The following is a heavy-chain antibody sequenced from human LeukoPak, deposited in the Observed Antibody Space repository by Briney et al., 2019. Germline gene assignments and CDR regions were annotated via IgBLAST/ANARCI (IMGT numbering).Heavy chain of an antibody. J-gene: IGHJ6*02. V-gene: IGHV1-18*01. Sequence: ASVKVSCKTSGYSFRLYAITWVRQAPGQGLEWIGWISTYNGDTMYAQKLQGRVTITTDASTNTVYMELRSLRSDDTAVYYCARDPSRIAAADSNGMDVWGQGTTVTVSS. CDR2: ISTYNGDT. CDR3: ARDPSRIAAADSNGMDV. D-gene: IGHD6-13*01. CDR1: GYSFRLYA.